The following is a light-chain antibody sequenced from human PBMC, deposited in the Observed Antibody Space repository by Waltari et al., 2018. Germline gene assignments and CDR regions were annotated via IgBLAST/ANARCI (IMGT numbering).Light chain of an antibody. CDR2: AAS. Sequence: DIQMTQSPSSVSASVGDGVTITCRASQDVSNSLAWYQQKPGKAPKVLIYAASNLQSGVPSRFSGSGSGTDFTLTISSLQPEDFATYYCQQGNSFPLTFGGGTKVETK. CDR1: QDVSNS. CDR3: QQGNSFPLT. V-gene: IGKV1-12*01. J-gene: IGKJ4*01.